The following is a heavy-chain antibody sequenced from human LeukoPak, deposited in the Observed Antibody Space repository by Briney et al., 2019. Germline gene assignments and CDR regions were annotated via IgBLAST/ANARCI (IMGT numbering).Heavy chain of an antibody. D-gene: IGHD2-2*01. CDR3: ARARYCSSTSCHSGLY. CDR1: GGTFSSYA. V-gene: IGHV1-69*13. Sequence: SVKVSCKASGGTFSSYAISWVRQAPGQGLEWMGGIIPILGTANYAQKFQGRVTITADESTSTAYMELSSLRSEDTAVYYCARARYCSSTSCHSGLYWGQGTLVTVSS. J-gene: IGHJ4*02. CDR2: IIPILGTA.